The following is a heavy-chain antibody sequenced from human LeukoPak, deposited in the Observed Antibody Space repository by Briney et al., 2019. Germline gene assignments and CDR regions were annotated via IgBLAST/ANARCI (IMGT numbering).Heavy chain of an antibody. V-gene: IGHV1-2*02. CDR3: AREHSFYCSGGSCYHNWFDP. Sequence: ASVKVSCKASGYTFTGYYMHWVRQAPGQGLEWMGWINPNSGGTNYAQKFQGRVTMTRDTSISTAYMEPSRLRSDDTAVYYCAREHSFYCSGGSCYHNWFDPWGQGTLVTVSS. CDR1: GYTFTGYY. D-gene: IGHD2-15*01. CDR2: INPNSGGT. J-gene: IGHJ5*02.